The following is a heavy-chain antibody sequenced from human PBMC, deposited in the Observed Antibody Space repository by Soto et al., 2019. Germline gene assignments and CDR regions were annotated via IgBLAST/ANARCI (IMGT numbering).Heavy chain of an antibody. Sequence: QVQLVQSGAEVREPGASVKVFCKASGYSFTNNDVSWVRQATGQGLEWMGWMNPGSGNTGYAQKFQGRVTMTRDISIATAYMELSGLTSDDTAIYYCARMATFGSLNWFDPWGQGTLVSVSS. CDR1: GYSFTNND. V-gene: IGHV1-8*01. J-gene: IGHJ5*02. D-gene: IGHD3-16*01. CDR3: ARMATFGSLNWFDP. CDR2: MNPGSGNT.